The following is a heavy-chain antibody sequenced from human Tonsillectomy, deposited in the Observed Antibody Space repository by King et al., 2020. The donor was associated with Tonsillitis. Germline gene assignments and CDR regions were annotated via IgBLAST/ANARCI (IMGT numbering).Heavy chain of an antibody. Sequence: QLVQSGGGLVQPGGSLILSCAAFGFTFSSYWMSWVRQAPGKGLEWVANIKQDGSEKYYVDAVKGRFTISRDNAKNSLYLQMNSLRAEDTAVYYCARRRGSYSFDYWGQGTLVTVSS. J-gene: IGHJ4*02. CDR3: ARRRGSYSFDY. CDR2: IKQDGSEK. V-gene: IGHV3-7*01. D-gene: IGHD1-26*01. CDR1: GFTFSSYW.